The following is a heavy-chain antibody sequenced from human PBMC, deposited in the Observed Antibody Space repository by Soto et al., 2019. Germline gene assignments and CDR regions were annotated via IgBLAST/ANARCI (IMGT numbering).Heavy chain of an antibody. Sequence: SVKVSCKASGGTFSSYAISWVRQAPGQGLEWMGGIIPIFGTANYAQKFQGRVTITADESTSTAYMELSSLRSEDTAVYYCARRRDTAMSYGYGYYYYYGMDVWGQGTTVTVSS. CDR2: IIPIFGTA. J-gene: IGHJ6*02. CDR3: ARRRDTAMSYGYGYYYYYGMDV. D-gene: IGHD5-18*01. V-gene: IGHV1-69*13. CDR1: GGTFSSYA.